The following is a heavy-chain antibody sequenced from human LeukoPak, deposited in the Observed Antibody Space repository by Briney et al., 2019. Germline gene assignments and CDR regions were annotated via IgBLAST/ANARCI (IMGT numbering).Heavy chain of an antibody. J-gene: IGHJ5*02. V-gene: IGHV1-3*01. D-gene: IGHD3-10*01. Sequence: ASVKVSCKASGYTFTSYAMHWVRQAPGQRLEWMGWINAGNGYTKYSQKFQGRVTITRDTSASTAYMELSSLRSEDTAVYYCARIGITMVRGVMNWFDPWGQGTLVTVSS. CDR1: GYTFTSYA. CDR2: INAGNGYT. CDR3: ARIGITMVRGVMNWFDP.